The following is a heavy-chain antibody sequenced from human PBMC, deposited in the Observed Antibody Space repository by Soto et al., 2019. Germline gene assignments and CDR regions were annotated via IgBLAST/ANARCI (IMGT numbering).Heavy chain of an antibody. J-gene: IGHJ5*02. CDR1: GGSSRQSSYF. D-gene: IGHD5-18*01. V-gene: IGHV4-39*01. Sequence: PSETLSLTCAVSGGSSRQSSYFWGWIRQPPGKGLEWIASVYYSGTPYYNPALKSRVTISIDTSKTQISLKLKSLTAADTAVYYCARADTAMDPPGSWGQGLLVT. CDR2: VYYSGTP. CDR3: ARADTAMDPPGS.